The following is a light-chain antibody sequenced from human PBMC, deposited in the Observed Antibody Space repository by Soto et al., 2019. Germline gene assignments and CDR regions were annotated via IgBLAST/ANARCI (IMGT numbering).Light chain of an antibody. V-gene: IGLV3-25*02. CDR2: KDS. CDR3: QSADSSGTYPYV. J-gene: IGLJ1*01. CDR1: ALPKQY. Sequence: SYELTQPPSVSVSPGQTARITCSGDALPKQYAYWYQQKPGQAPVLVIYKDSERPSGIPERFSGSSSGTTVTLTISGVQAEDEADYYCQSADSSGTYPYVFGIGTKVTVL.